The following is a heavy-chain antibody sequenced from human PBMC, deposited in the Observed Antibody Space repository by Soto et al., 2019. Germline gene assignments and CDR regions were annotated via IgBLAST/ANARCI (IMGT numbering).Heavy chain of an antibody. CDR1: GGSISSGGYY. CDR3: ARGGYCSSTDCYIDS. D-gene: IGHD2-2*01. J-gene: IGHJ4*02. V-gene: IGHV4-31*03. Sequence: QVQLQESGPGLVKPSQTLSLTCTVSGGSISSGGYYWSWIRQHPGKGLECIGYIYYSGSAYYNPSLKGRVIISVDTSTNQFSLKLSSVTAADTAVYFCARGGYCSSTDCYIDSWGQGTLVTVSS. CDR2: IYYSGSA.